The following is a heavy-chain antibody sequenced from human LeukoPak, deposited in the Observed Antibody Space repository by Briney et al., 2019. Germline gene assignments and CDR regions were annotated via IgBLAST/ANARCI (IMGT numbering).Heavy chain of an antibody. Sequence: ASVKVSCKASGYTFTDYYMHWVRQAPGQGLEWMGWINPNSGGTNSAQKFQGRVTMTRDTSISTAYMELSRLRSDDTAVYYCARDKRRYFDLQKFYLDVWGKGTSVTVSS. J-gene: IGHJ6*03. CDR3: ARDKRRYFDLQKFYLDV. V-gene: IGHV1-2*02. D-gene: IGHD3-9*01. CDR2: INPNSGGT. CDR1: GYTFTDYY.